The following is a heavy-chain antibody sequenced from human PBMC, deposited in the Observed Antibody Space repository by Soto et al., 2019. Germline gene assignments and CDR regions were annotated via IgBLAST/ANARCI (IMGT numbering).Heavy chain of an antibody. CDR3: VRPEYSSSSGYGMDV. CDR2: IDPSDSYT. V-gene: IGHV5-10-1*01. Sequence: PGESLKISCKGSGYSFTSYWISWVRQMPGKGLEWMGRIDPSDSYTNYSPSFQGHVTISADKSISTAYLQWSSLKASDTAMYYCVRPEYSSSSGYGMDVWCQGTTVTVSS. J-gene: IGHJ6*02. D-gene: IGHD6-6*01. CDR1: GYSFTSYW.